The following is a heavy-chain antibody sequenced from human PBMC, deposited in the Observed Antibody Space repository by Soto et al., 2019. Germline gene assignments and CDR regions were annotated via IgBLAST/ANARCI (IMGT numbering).Heavy chain of an antibody. J-gene: IGHJ4*02. CDR3: AKVDVSTAGSFDY. CDR2: INPSGDST. D-gene: IGHD6-13*01. Sequence: GSLRLSCVASGFTFSRHGLSWVRQAPGKGLEWVSTINPSGDSTFYADSVKGRFTISRDNSKNTVYLQMNSLSVGDTAVYLCAKVDVSTAGSFDYWGQGALVTVSS. CDR1: GFTFSRHG. V-gene: IGHV3-23*01.